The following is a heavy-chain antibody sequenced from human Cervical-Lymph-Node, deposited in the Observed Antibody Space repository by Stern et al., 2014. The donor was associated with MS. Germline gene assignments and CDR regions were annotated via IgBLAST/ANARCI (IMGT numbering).Heavy chain of an antibody. CDR3: ARQNMVRGVTELDF. CDR2: INPSTGST. J-gene: IGHJ4*02. V-gene: IGHV1-46*01. Sequence: QVQLVQSGTEVKKSGASVRVSCKASGYTFSIYYMHWVRQAPGQGLEWLGLINPSTGSTTYAQKFQDRVTMTNDTSTSTVYLEMSSLMSEDTAVYYCARQNMVRGVTELDFWGQGTLVTVSS. D-gene: IGHD3-10*01. CDR1: GYTFSIYY.